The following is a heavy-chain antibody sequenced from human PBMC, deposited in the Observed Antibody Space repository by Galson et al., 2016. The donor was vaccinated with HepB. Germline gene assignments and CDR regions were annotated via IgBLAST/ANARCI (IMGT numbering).Heavy chain of an antibody. CDR2: INRDESST. CDR3: ARDPSYYSGMDV. Sequence: SLRLSCAASGFTFSSYYMHWVRQAPGKGLVWVSRINRDESSTSYADYVEGRFTISRDNAKNMLYLQMNSLRAEDTAVYYCARDPSYYSGMDVWGQGTTVTVSS. V-gene: IGHV3-74*01. J-gene: IGHJ6*02. CDR1: GFTFSSYY.